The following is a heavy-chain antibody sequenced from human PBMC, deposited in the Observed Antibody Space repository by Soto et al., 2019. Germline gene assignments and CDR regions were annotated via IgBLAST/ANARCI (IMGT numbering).Heavy chain of an antibody. D-gene: IGHD5-18*01. CDR3: ARGSVDTAMVFDY. V-gene: IGHV4-4*02. CDR1: GGPFTIINW. CDR2: IYHSGST. Sequence: SEPRSLTSPAPGGPFTIINWWIWVRQPPGKGLEWIGEIYHSGSTNYNPSLKSRVTISVDKSKNQFSLKLSSVTAADTAVYYCARGSVDTAMVFDYWGQGTLVTVSS. J-gene: IGHJ4*02.